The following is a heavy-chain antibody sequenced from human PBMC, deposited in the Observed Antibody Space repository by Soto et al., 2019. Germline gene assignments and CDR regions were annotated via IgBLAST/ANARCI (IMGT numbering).Heavy chain of an antibody. CDR3: MRGASARDSSGYPYYFDP. CDR1: VYGFTGYY. D-gene: IGHD3-22*01. V-gene: IGHV1-2*02. Sequence: ASVVSCKTSVYGFTGYYLHWVRQAPGQGLEWMGWINCRSGGTTYTQKFQGRVTLTMDTSTSTAYMELSSLISDDTALYYCMRGASARDSSGYPYYFDPWGQGTLVTVSS. J-gene: IGHJ4*02. CDR2: INCRSGGT.